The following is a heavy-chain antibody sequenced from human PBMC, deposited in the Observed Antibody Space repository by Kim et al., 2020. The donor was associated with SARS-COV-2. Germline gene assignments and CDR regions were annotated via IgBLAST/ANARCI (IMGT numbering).Heavy chain of an antibody. Sequence: GGSLRLSCVASGFTFNNYAMTWVRQAPGKGLEWVSVISGSGGSTDYADSVKGRFTISRDNSKNTLYLQMKSLRAEDTAVYYCASTHSGHYYDYWGQGNLVTVSS. CDR2: ISGSGGST. J-gene: IGHJ4*02. CDR1: GFTFNNYA. V-gene: IGHV3-23*01. CDR3: ASTHSGHYYDY. D-gene: IGHD1-26*01.